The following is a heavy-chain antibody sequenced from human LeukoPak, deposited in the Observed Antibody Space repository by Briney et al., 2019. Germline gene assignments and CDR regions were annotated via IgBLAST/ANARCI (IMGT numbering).Heavy chain of an antibody. CDR2: VYYTGST. V-gene: IGHV4-59*01. D-gene: IGHD2-8*01. CDR1: GGSISSYY. CDR3: ARGFQWHPKPNAFDI. Sequence: PSETLSLTCTISGGSISSYYWSWIRQPPGKGLEWIGNVYYTGSTNYNPSLQSRVTISVDASKNQFSLKLGSVTAADTAVYYCARGFQWHPKPNAFDIWGQGTVVTVSS. J-gene: IGHJ3*02.